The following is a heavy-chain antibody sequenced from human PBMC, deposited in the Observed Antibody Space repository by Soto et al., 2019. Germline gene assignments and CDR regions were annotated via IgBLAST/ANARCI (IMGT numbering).Heavy chain of an antibody. Sequence: EVQLVESGGDLVQPGGSLRLSCAASGFTFSNYDMHWVRQATGKGLEWVSTISTAGNTYSPGSVKGRFTITRENAKNSRYLQMNSLRVDDTAVYYCARGRESGLYYFDYWGQGTLVTVSS. D-gene: IGHD3-10*01. V-gene: IGHV3-13*01. CDR3: ARGRESGLYYFDY. CDR2: ISTAGNT. CDR1: GFTFSNYD. J-gene: IGHJ4*02.